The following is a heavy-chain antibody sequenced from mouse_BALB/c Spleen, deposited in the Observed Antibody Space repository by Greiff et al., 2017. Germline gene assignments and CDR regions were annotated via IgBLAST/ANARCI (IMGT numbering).Heavy chain of an antibody. V-gene: IGHV5-4*02. CDR3: ARGDYDEFAY. CDR1: GFTFSDYY. J-gene: IGHJ3*01. Sequence: EVKLQESGGGLVKPGGSLKLSCAASGFTFSDYYMYWVRQTPEKRLEWVATISDGGSYTYYPDSVKGRFTISRDNAKNNLYLQMSSLKSEDTAMYYCARGDYDEFAYWGQGTLVTVSA. CDR2: ISDGGSYT. D-gene: IGHD2-4*01.